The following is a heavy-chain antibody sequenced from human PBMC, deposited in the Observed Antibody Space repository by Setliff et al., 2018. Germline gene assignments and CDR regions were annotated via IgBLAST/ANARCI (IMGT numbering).Heavy chain of an antibody. Sequence: GGSLRLSCVVSGFTFRTYEMIWVRQAPGQGLEWVADIRPDGSGNFYADAGRGRFTASRDNARNSLFLPMNSLSVEDTAMYYCARDPEGGEFDIWGRGTLVTVSS. CDR1: GFTFRTYE. D-gene: IGHD2-21*01. CDR2: IRPDGSGN. CDR3: ARDPEGGEFDI. V-gene: IGHV3-7*01. J-gene: IGHJ3*02.